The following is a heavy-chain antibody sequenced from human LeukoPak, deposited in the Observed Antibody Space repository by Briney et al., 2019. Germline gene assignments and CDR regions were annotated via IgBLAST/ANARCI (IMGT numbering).Heavy chain of an antibody. CDR3: ARTDRGDYVWGSYRRQNYFDY. J-gene: IGHJ4*02. CDR1: GFTFSSYE. V-gene: IGHV3-48*03. CDR2: ISSSGSII. D-gene: IGHD3-16*02. Sequence: PGGSLRLSCAASGFTFSSYEMNWVRQAPGKGLEWVSYISSSGSIIYYADSVKGRFTISRDNAKNSLYLQMNSLRAEDTAVYYCARTDRGDYVWGSYRRQNYFDYWGRGTLVTVSS.